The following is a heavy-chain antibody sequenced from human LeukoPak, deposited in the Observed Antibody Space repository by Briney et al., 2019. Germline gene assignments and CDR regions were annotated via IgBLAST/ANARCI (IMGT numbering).Heavy chain of an antibody. CDR1: GYTFISYD. Sequence: ASVKVSCKAPGYTFISYDINWVRQATGQGLEWMGWMNPNSGNTGYAQKFQGRVTITRNTSISTAYMELSSLRSEDTAVYYCAKDYGGNSGWFDPWGQGTLVTVSS. V-gene: IGHV1-8*03. D-gene: IGHD4-23*01. CDR3: AKDYGGNSGWFDP. CDR2: MNPNSGNT. J-gene: IGHJ5*02.